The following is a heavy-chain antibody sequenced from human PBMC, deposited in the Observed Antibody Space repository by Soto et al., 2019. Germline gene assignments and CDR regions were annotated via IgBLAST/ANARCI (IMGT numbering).Heavy chain of an antibody. CDR2: ISYDGISK. Sequence: QVQLVESGGGVVQPGRSLRLSCAASGFTFSSYAMHWVRQAPGKGLEWVAVISYDGISKHYADSVKGRFSISRDDSEKTLYVQMNSLRAEDTAVYYCAKDGYLDTYYFDYWGQGTLVTVSS. J-gene: IGHJ4*02. D-gene: IGHD3-9*01. CDR3: AKDGYLDTYYFDY. CDR1: GFTFSSYA. V-gene: IGHV3-30-3*01.